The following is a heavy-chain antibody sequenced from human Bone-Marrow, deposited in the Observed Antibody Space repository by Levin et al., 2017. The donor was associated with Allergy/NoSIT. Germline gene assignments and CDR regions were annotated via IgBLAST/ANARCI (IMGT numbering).Heavy chain of an antibody. CDR2: ISGSGGRT. Sequence: GGSLRLSCAASGLTFSNYAMSWVRQGPGKGLEWVSAISGSGGRTYYADSVKGRFIISRGNSKSTLYLQMNSLRAEDTAVYYCATPPSMDTSYYARDYWGQGTLVTVSS. J-gene: IGHJ4*02. D-gene: IGHD2-2*01. CDR1: GLTFSNYA. CDR3: ATPPSMDTSYYARDY. V-gene: IGHV3-23*01.